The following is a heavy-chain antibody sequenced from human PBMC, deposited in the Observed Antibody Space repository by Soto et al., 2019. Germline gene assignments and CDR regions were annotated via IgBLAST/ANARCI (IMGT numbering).Heavy chain of an antibody. CDR2: IDPSDSYT. CDR1: GYTFTNYW. J-gene: IGHJ5*02. Sequence: PGESLKISCKGSGYTFTNYWISWVRQMPGKGLEWMGMIDPSDSYTYYSPSFQGHVTISADKSSSTAYLQWSSLKASDTAMYYCARTFTASRKNWFDPWGRGTLVTVSS. CDR3: ARTFTASRKNWFDP. D-gene: IGHD5-18*01. V-gene: IGHV5-10-1*01.